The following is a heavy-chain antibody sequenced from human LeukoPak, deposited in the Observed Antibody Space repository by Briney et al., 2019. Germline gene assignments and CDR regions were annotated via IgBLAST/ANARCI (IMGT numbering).Heavy chain of an antibody. Sequence: PSETLSLTCTVSGGSISSGDYYWSWIRQPPGKGLEWIGYIYYSGSTYYNPSLKSRVTISVDTSKNPFSLKLNSVTAADTAVHYCARTGGTIDYWGQGTLVTVSS. CDR1: GGSISSGDYY. J-gene: IGHJ4*02. V-gene: IGHV4-30-4*01. CDR3: ARTGGTIDY. D-gene: IGHD2-8*02. CDR2: IYYSGST.